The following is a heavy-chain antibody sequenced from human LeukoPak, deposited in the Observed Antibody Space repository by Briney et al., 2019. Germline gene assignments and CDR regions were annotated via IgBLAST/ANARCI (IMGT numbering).Heavy chain of an antibody. CDR1: GFFLSTHW. CDR3: SREFEP. V-gene: IGHV3-7*01. J-gene: IGHJ5*02. CDR2: IKHDAIEE. Sequence: HPGGSLRLSCEASGFFLSTHWTAWVRQAPAKGLEWVVSIKHDAIEEPSADSVKGRFTVSRDNGRNSLYLEMKSLRGEDTAAYYCSREFEPWGQGTLVIVSS.